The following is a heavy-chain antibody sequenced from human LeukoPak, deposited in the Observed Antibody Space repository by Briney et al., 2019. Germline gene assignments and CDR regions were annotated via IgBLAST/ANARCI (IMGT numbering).Heavy chain of an antibody. CDR3: AKDYDTLTGYYSLIDY. CDR1: GLTFSSYA. J-gene: IGHJ4*02. Sequence: GGSLRLSCAASGLTFSSYAMSWVRQALGKGLEWVSVISGSGGSTSYADSVKGRFTVSRDNSKNMLYLQMNSLRAEDTAVYYCAKDYDTLTGYYSLIDYWGQGTLVTVSS. D-gene: IGHD3-9*01. CDR2: ISGSGGST. V-gene: IGHV3-23*01.